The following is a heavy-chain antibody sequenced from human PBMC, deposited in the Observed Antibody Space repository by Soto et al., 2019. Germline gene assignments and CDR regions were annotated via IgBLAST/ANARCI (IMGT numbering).Heavy chain of an antibody. V-gene: IGHV1-24*01. CDR2: FDPEDGET. Sequence: GASVKVSCKVSEYTLTELSMNWVRQAPGKGLEWMGGFDPEDGETIYAPKFQGRVTMTEDTSADTAYMELSSLRSEDTAVYYCARGSGYYYWDDYWGQGTLVTVSS. CDR1: EYTLTELS. CDR3: ARGSGYYYWDDY. D-gene: IGHD3-22*01. J-gene: IGHJ4*02.